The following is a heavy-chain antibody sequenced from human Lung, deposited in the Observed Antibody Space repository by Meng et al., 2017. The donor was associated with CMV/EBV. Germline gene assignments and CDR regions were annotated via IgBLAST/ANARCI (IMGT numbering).Heavy chain of an antibody. V-gene: IGHV1-2*02. CDR2: IHPNSGDT. CDR3: ARGFTIFGVIIIIRFDS. J-gene: IGHJ4*02. CDR1: GYAFTGYY. D-gene: IGHD3-3*01. Sequence: ASVKDSCKASGYAFTGYYIHWLRQAPGQGLEWVGWIHPNSGDTHYAQKFQGRVTLTKYTTITTAYKELSRLRSDDTAVYYCARGFTIFGVIIIIRFDSWGQGXLVTVSS.